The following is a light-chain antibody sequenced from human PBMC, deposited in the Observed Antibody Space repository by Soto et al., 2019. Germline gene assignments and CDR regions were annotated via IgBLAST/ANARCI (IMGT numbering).Light chain of an antibody. CDR1: SSNIGSNY. Sequence: QSVLTQPPSASGTPGQRVTISCSGSSSNIGSNYVYWYQQIPGTAPKLLISRNNQRPSGVPDRSSGSKSGTSASLAISGLRSDDEAHYYCAAWDDSLSGVVFGGGTKLTVL. V-gene: IGLV1-47*01. J-gene: IGLJ3*02. CDR3: AAWDDSLSGVV. CDR2: RNN.